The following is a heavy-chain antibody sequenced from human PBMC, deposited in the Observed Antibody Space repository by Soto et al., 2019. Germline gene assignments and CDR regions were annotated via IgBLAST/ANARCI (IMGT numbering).Heavy chain of an antibody. V-gene: IGHV1-8*01. J-gene: IGHJ3*02. Sequence: AAVKVSCKASGYTSTNYDIEWVRQATGQGPEWMGRLNPNSGNTGYAQKFQGRVTITRNTSISTAYMELSSLRSEDTAVYYCAKADGLVVVPAISLAFDIWGQGTMVTVAS. D-gene: IGHD2-2*01. CDR3: AKADGLVVVPAISLAFDI. CDR1: GYTSTNYD. CDR2: LNPNSGNT.